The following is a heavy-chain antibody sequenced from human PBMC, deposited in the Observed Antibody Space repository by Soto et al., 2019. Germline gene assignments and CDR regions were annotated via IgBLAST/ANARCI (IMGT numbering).Heavy chain of an antibody. V-gene: IGHV3-23*01. Sequence: PGGSLRLSCAASGFTFSSYAMSWVRQAPGKGLEWVSAISGSGGSTYYADSVKGRFTISRDNSKNTLYLQMNSLRAEDTAVYYCAKDRGSAVAGTFPFDDWGQGTRVTVSS. CDR3: AKDRGSAVAGTFPFDD. CDR2: ISGSGGST. CDR1: GFTFSSYA. D-gene: IGHD6-19*01. J-gene: IGHJ4*02.